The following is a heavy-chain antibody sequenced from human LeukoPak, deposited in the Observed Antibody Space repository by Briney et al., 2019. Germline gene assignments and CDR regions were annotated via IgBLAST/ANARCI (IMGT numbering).Heavy chain of an antibody. CDR1: GGSFSGYY. CDR2: INHSEAT. J-gene: IGHJ1*01. Sequence: PSEALSLTCAVYGGSFSGYYWSWIRQPPGKGLEWIGEINHSEATDYNPSFKSRVTISVDTSKNQFSLKLSSVPAADTAVYYCAREAQYCSGGSCYGGYFQHWGQGTLVTVSS. D-gene: IGHD2-15*01. V-gene: IGHV4-34*01. CDR3: AREAQYCSGGSCYGGYFQH.